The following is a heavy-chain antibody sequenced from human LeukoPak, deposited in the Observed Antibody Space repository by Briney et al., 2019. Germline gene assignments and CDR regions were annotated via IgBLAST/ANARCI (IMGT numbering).Heavy chain of an antibody. CDR2: IYYSGST. V-gene: IGHV4-59*01. CDR3: ARESGWTSRRGGFDY. CDR1: GGSISSYY. Sequence: SETLSLTCTVSGGSISSYYWSWIRQPPGKGLEWIGYIYYSGSTNYNPSLKSRVTISVDTSKNQFSLKLSSVTAADTAVYYCARESGWTSRRGGFDYWGQGTLVTVSS. D-gene: IGHD3-10*01. J-gene: IGHJ4*02.